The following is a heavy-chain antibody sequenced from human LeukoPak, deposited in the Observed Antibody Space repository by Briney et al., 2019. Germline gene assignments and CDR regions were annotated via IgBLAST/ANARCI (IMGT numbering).Heavy chain of an antibody. Sequence: GGSLRLSCAASGFTFSSYAMSWVRQAPGKGLAWVSAISGCGCSTYYADSVKGRFTISRDNSKNSLYLQMNSLSAGDTAVYYCAKDAGIAAAGTSWYFDLWGRGTLVTVSS. CDR3: AKDAGIAAAGTSWYFDL. V-gene: IGHV3-23*01. CDR1: GFTFSSYA. J-gene: IGHJ2*01. D-gene: IGHD6-13*01. CDR2: ISGCGCST.